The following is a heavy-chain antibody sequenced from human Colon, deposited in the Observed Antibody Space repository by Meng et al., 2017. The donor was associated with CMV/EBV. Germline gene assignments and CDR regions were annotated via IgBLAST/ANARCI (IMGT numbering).Heavy chain of an antibody. Sequence: SETLSLTCTVSGGSISPYYWSWIRQPPGKGLEWLGYIFHGGTTNYNSSLKSRLTISVDTSKNQVFLELRSVTAADTAAYYCAKEGADNWFDPWGQGILVTVSS. CDR1: GGSISPYY. D-gene: IGHD4/OR15-4a*01. CDR2: IFHGGTT. V-gene: IGHV4-59*01. J-gene: IGHJ5*02. CDR3: AKEGADNWFDP.